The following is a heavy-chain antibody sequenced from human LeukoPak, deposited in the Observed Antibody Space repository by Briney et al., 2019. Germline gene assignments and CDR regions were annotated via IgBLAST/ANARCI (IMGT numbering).Heavy chain of an antibody. Sequence: PGRSLRLSCAASGFTFSSYGMHWVRQAPGKGLEWVAVISYDGSNKYYADSVKGRFTISRDNSKNTLYLQMNSLRAEDTAVYYCAKGPSYYDSSEPDYWGQGTLVTVSS. J-gene: IGHJ4*02. V-gene: IGHV3-30*18. CDR3: AKGPSYYDSSEPDY. CDR1: GFTFSSYG. D-gene: IGHD3-22*01. CDR2: ISYDGSNK.